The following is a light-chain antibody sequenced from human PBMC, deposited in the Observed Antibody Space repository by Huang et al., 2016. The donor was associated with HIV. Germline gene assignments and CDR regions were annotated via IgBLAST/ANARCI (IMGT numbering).Light chain of an antibody. V-gene: IGKV3-20*01. CDR1: QTISSNY. Sequence: EVVLTQSPGTLCLSPGERATLSCRASQTISSNYFAWYQQKPGQAPRLLICGTSNKATGIPDRFSGSGSGTDCTLTISRLEPEDFAVYYCQQYGNSPPYTFGQGTTLDIK. CDR2: GTS. CDR3: QQYGNSPPYT. J-gene: IGKJ2*01.